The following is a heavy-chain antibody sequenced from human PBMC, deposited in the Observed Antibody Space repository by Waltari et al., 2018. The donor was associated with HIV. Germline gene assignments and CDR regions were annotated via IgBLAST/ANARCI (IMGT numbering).Heavy chain of an antibody. V-gene: IGHV3-7*01. CDR2: IKQDGSEK. J-gene: IGHJ4*02. CDR3: ARPIGRGQDY. Sequence: EVQLVESGGGLVQPGGSLRLSCAASGFTFSSYWMSWVRKAPGKGLEGMANIKQDGSEKNYVESVKGRFTSSRDNAKNSLYLQMNSLRVEDTAVYYCARPIGRGQDYWGQGTLVTVSS. CDR1: GFTFSSYW.